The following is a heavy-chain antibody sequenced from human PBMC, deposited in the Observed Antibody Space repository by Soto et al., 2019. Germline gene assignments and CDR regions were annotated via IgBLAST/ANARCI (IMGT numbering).Heavy chain of an antibody. CDR3: AREGHELYSSGWYVKESRWFDP. Sequence: ASVKVSCKASGYTFTGYYMHWVRQAPGQALEWMGWINPNRGGTNYAQKFQGRVTMTRDTSISTAYMELSRLRSDDTAVYYCAREGHELYSSGWYVKESRWFDPWGQGTLVTVSS. J-gene: IGHJ5*02. CDR2: INPNRGGT. D-gene: IGHD6-19*01. CDR1: GYTFTGYY. V-gene: IGHV1-2*02.